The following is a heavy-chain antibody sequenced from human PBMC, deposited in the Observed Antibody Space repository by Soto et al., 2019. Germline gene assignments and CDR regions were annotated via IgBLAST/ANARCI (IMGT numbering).Heavy chain of an antibody. J-gene: IGHJ4*02. CDR2: IIPIFGTA. CDR3: AREKPNYYDSSGYDY. D-gene: IGHD3-22*01. V-gene: IGHV1-69*06. CDR1: GGTFSSYA. Sequence: QVQLVQSGAEVKKPGSSVKVSCKASGGTFSSYAISWVRQAPGQGLEWMGGIIPIFGTANYAQKFQGRVTINADKSTSTAYMELSSLRSEDTAVYYCAREKPNYYDSSGYDYWGQGTLVTVSS.